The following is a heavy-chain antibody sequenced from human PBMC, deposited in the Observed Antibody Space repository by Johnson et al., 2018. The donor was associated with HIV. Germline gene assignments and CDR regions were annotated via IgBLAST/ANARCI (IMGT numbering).Heavy chain of an antibody. J-gene: IGHJ3*02. CDR3: VRRFYDSSAFDI. V-gene: IGHV3-30*04. CDR1: RFTFSSYA. D-gene: IGHD3-22*01. Sequence: QVQLVESGGGVVQPGRSLRLSCAASRFTFSSYAMHWVRQAPGKGLEWVAIISYDGSNKNYADSVKGRFTVSRDNSKNTLFLQMNSLRAEDTAVYYCVRRFYDSSAFDIWGQGTLVTVSS. CDR2: ISYDGSNK.